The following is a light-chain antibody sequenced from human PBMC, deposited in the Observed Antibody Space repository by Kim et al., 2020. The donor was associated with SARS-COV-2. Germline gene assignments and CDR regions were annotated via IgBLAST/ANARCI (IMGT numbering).Light chain of an antibody. Sequence: VSPGQRVTLSCRASQYVSNNLAWYQQKPGQPPRPLIYSMSTRATGVPDRFSGSGSGIDFTLTINSLQAEDFAAYYCQQYNNWPRTFGQGTKVDIK. J-gene: IGKJ1*01. V-gene: IGKV3-15*01. CDR2: SMS. CDR1: QYVSNN. CDR3: QQYNNWPRT.